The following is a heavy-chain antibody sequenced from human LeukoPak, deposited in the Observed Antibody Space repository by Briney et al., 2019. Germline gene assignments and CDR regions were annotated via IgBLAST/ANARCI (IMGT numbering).Heavy chain of an antibody. D-gene: IGHD4-17*01. CDR3: ARDKQMDYGDYGTMGYFEY. J-gene: IGHJ4*02. CDR1: GGSISSGDYY. Sequence: SQTLSLTCTVSGGSISSGDYYWSWIRQPPGKGLEWIGYIYYSGSTYYNPSLKSRVTISVDTSKNQFSLKLSSVTAADTAVYYCARDKQMDYGDYGTMGYFEYWGQGTLVTVSS. V-gene: IGHV4-30-4*01. CDR2: IYYSGST.